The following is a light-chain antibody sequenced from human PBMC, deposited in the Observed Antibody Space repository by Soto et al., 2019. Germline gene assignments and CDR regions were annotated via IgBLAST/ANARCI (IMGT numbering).Light chain of an antibody. CDR3: QQYNNWYT. CDR1: QSVSSN. CDR2: GTS. J-gene: IGKJ2*01. V-gene: IGKV3-15*01. Sequence: EIVMTQSPATLSVSPGERATLSCRASQSVSSNLAWYQQKPGQAPRLLIYGTSIRATGIPARFSDSGSGTEFTLTISSLQSEDFAVYYCQQYNNWYTFGQGTKLEIK.